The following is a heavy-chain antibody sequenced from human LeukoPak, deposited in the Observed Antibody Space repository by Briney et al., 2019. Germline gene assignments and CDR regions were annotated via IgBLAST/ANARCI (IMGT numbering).Heavy chain of an antibody. CDR2: IYTNGST. J-gene: IGHJ3*02. CDR1: GGSISSGSYY. D-gene: IGHD3-10*02. CDR3: ARDLDVRGVIIPDAFDI. Sequence: SETLSLTCTVSGGSISSGSYYWSWIRQPAGKGLEWIGRIYTNGSTNYNPSLKSRVTISVDTSKNQFSLKLSSVTAADTAVYYCARDLDVRGVIIPDAFDIWGQGTMVTVSS. V-gene: IGHV4-61*02.